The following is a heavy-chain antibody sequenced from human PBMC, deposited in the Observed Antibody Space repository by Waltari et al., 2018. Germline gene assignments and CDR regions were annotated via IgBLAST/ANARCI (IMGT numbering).Heavy chain of an antibody. J-gene: IGHJ4*02. Sequence: QVQLQESGPGLVKPSQTLSLTCTVSGGSISSGGYYWSWIRRHPGKGLEWIGYIYYSGSTYYNPSLKSRVTISVDTSKNQFSLKLSSVTAADTAVYYCARVTSDYGGNPFDYWGQGTLVTVSS. V-gene: IGHV4-31*03. D-gene: IGHD4-17*01. CDR3: ARVTSDYGGNPFDY. CDR2: IYYSGST. CDR1: GGSISSGGYY.